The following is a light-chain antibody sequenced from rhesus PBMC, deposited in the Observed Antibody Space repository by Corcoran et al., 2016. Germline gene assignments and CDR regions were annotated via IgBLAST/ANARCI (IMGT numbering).Light chain of an antibody. Sequence: QVILTQSPATLSLSPGERATLSCRASQSVSSYLAWYQQKPGQAPRLLIYGASSRATGIPDRFSGSGSGTAFTLTNSSLEPEDVGVYHCYQHSSGYTFGPGTKLDIK. CDR2: GAS. CDR1: QSVSSY. V-gene: IGKV3-10*01. J-gene: IGKJ3*01. CDR3: YQHSSGYT.